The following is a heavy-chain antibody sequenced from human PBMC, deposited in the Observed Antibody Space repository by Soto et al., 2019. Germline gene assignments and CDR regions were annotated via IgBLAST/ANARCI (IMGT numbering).Heavy chain of an antibody. D-gene: IGHD2-21*02. J-gene: IGHJ6*02. CDR1: GGSLNSEHYH. CDR2: IHYTGSV. CDR3: VREDDGGDRDYYGLDV. Sequence: QIQLQESGPGLVRPSQTLSLTCTVSGGSLNSEHYHWTWIRQAPGKGLEWTGYIHYTGSVRYNPSLQSRITRSVDTSQNLFALNLRSVTAADTAVYFCVREDDGGDRDYYGLDVWGQGTMVTVSS. V-gene: IGHV4-30-4*01.